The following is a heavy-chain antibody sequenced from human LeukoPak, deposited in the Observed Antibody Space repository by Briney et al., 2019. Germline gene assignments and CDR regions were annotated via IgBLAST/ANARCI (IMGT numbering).Heavy chain of an antibody. Sequence: PSETLSLTCTVSGGSISSGDYYWSWIRQHPGKGLEWIGYIYYGGSTYYSPSLKSRVTISVDTSKNQFSLKLSSVTAADTAVYYCAREPPAYCGFDCYVLGYWGQGTLVTVSS. D-gene: IGHD2-21*02. J-gene: IGHJ4*02. CDR3: AREPPAYCGFDCYVLGY. CDR2: IYYGGST. CDR1: GGSISSGDYY. V-gene: IGHV4-31*03.